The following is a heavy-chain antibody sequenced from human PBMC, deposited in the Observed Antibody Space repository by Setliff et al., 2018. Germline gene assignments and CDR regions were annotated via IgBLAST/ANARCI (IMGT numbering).Heavy chain of an antibody. CDR3: ARCITIFGVVIPNAFDY. J-gene: IGHJ4*02. CDR1: GFLLSTSGVG. D-gene: IGHD3-3*01. V-gene: IGHV2-5*02. CDR2: IYWDDDK. Sequence: SGPTLVNPTQTLTLTCTFSGFLLSTSGVGVGWIRQPPGKALEWLALIYWDDDKRYSPSLKSRLTITKDTSKNQVVLTMTNMDPVDTATYYCARCITIFGVVIPNAFDYWGQGTLVTVSS.